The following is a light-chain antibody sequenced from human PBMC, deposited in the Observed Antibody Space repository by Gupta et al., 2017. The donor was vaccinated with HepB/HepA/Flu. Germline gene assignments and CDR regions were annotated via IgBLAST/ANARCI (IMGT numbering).Light chain of an antibody. V-gene: IGKV3-20*01. CDR3: HQYGSSLLS. CDR2: GAS. Sequence: IVLTQLPCTLSLSPGERATLSCRASQSVSSSYLAWYQQKPGQAPRLLIFGASSRATGIPDRFSGSGSETDFTLTISRLEPEDFAVYYCHQYGSSLLSFGGGTKLEIK. CDR1: QSVSSSY. J-gene: IGKJ4*01.